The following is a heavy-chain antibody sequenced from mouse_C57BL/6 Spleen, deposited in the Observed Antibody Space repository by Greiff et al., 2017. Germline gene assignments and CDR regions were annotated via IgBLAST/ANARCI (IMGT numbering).Heavy chain of an antibody. CDR1: GYTFTSYW. CDR2: IHPSDSDT. Sequence: VQLQQPGAELVKPGASVKVSCKASGYTFTSYWMHWVKQRPGQGLEWIGRIHPSDSDTNYNQKFKGKATVTVDKSSSTAYMQLSSLTSEDSAVYYCAMGYYYGSSSLDYWGQGTTLTVAS. V-gene: IGHV1-74*01. J-gene: IGHJ2*01. D-gene: IGHD1-1*01. CDR3: AMGYYYGSSSLDY.